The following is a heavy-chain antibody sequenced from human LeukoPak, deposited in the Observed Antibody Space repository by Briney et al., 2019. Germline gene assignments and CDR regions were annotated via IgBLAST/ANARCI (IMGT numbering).Heavy chain of an antibody. CDR1: GYTFPSYG. CDR3: ARVRSSSWFGGGYFDY. CDR2: ISAYNGNT. D-gene: IGHD6-13*01. Sequence: GASVTVSFLSSGYTFPSYGISWLRQAPGQGLAWMGWISAYNGNTNYAQKLQGRVTMTTDTSTSTAYMELRSLRSDDTAVYYCARVRSSSWFGGGYFDYWGQGTLVTVSS. V-gene: IGHV1-18*01. J-gene: IGHJ4*02.